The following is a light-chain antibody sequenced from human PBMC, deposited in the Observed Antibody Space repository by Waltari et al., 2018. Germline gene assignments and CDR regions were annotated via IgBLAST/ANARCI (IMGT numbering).Light chain of an antibody. V-gene: IGKV4-1*01. CDR1: QSLLHSSSNKNH. Sequence: DIEMTLSPDSLAVSLGERATSNCKSGQSLLHSSSNKNHLAWYQHKPGQSPRLLIYWASVREVGVPDRFSGSGSGTDFTLTISGLQAEDVAVYYCQQYYTSLLSFGPGTKVNIK. CDR3: QQYYTSLLS. J-gene: IGKJ3*01. CDR2: WAS.